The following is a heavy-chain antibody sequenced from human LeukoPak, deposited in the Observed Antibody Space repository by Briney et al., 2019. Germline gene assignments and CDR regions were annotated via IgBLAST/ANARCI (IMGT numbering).Heavy chain of an antibody. CDR2: INSDGSGT. CDR3: TSQADSAYGDYN. Sequence: PGGSLRLSCAASGFTFSSYWMHWVRQAPGKGLVWVSRINSDGSGTTYADSVKGRFTISRDNARNTLYLQMNSLRAEDTAVYYCTSQADSAYGDYNWGQGTLVTVSS. D-gene: IGHD4-17*01. V-gene: IGHV3-74*01. CDR1: GFTFSSYW. J-gene: IGHJ4*02.